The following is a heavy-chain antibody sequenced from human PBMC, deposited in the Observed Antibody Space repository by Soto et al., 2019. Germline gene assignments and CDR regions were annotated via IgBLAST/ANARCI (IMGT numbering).Heavy chain of an antibody. CDR2: IIPIFGTA. D-gene: IGHD2-21*02. J-gene: IGHJ6*01. CDR3: ARPYCGGDCAPFYYYYGMDV. Sequence: GASVKVSCKASGGTFSSYAISWVRQAPGQGLEWMGGIIPIFGTANYAQKFQGRVTITADESTSTAYMELSSLRSEDTAVYYCARPYCGGDCAPFYYYYGMDVWEQETTV. V-gene: IGHV1-69*13. CDR1: GGTFSSYA.